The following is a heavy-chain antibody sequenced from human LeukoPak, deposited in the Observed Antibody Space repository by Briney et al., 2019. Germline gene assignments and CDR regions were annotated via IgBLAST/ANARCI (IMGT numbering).Heavy chain of an antibody. J-gene: IGHJ3*02. CDR3: ARAGYCSSTSCPADAFDI. CDR2: IKQDGSEK. D-gene: IGHD2-2*01. V-gene: IGHV3-7*01. Sequence: GGSLRLSCAASGFTFSSYWMSWVRQAPGKGLEWVANIKQDGSEKYYVDSVKGRFTISRDNAKNSLYLQMNSLRAEDTAVYYCARAGYCSSTSCPADAFDIWGQGTMVTVSS. CDR1: GFTFSSYW.